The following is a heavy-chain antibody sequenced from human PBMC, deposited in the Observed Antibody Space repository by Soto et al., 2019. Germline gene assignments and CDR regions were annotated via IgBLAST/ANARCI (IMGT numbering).Heavy chain of an antibody. Sequence: LRLSCAASGFTFSDAWLTWVRQAPGKGLEWVGRIKTKSDGGTSDYGAAVKGRFTISRDDSKNTLFLHMNSLKIEDTAMYYCTSILGFWGQATLVTVS. CDR3: TSILGF. V-gene: IGHV3-15*01. CDR2: IKTKSDGGTS. J-gene: IGHJ4*02. D-gene: IGHD3-9*01. CDR1: GFTFSDAW.